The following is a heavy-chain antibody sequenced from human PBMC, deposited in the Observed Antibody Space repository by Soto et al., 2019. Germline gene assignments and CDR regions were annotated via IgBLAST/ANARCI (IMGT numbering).Heavy chain of an antibody. Sequence: EVQLLESGGGLVQPGGSLRLSCAASGFTFSSYAMSWVRQAPGKGLEWVSAISGSGGSTYYADYVKDRFTISRDNSKNTLYLQLNSLKAEDTAVYYCAKDVGAAAGIWLEWFDPGGQGTLVTVS. CDR2: ISGSGGST. CDR1: GFTFSSYA. D-gene: IGHD6-13*01. J-gene: IGHJ5*02. V-gene: IGHV3-23*01. CDR3: AKDVGAAAGIWLEWFDP.